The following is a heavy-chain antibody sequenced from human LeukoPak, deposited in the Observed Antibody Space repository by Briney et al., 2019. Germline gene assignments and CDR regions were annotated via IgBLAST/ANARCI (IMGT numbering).Heavy chain of an antibody. Sequence: SETLSLTCTVSGGSIRSYYWSWIRQPPGKGLEWIAYIYYSGSTNYNPSLKSRVTISVDTSKNQFSLKLSSVTAADTAVYYCARGFYGSGSYSPPYYYMDVWGKGTTVTISS. D-gene: IGHD3-10*01. CDR3: ARGFYGSGSYSPPYYYMDV. V-gene: IGHV4-59*01. CDR2: IYYSGST. J-gene: IGHJ6*03. CDR1: GGSIRSYY.